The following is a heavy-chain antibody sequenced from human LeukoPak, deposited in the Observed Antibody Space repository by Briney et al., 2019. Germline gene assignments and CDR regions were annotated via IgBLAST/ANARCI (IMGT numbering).Heavy chain of an antibody. CDR2: ISNSGAST. Sequence: GGSLRLSCAASGFTFDDYAMHWVRQAPGKGLEWVSSISNSGASTDYADSVKGRFTISRDNAKNSLYLQMTSLRAEDTAVYYCARESRRYGSGSYPPDYWGRGTLVTVSS. CDR3: ARESRRYGSGSYPPDY. D-gene: IGHD3-10*01. V-gene: IGHV3-21*06. J-gene: IGHJ4*02. CDR1: GFTFDDYA.